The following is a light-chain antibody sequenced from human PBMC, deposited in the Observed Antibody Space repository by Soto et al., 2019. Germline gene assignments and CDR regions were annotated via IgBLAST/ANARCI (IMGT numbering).Light chain of an antibody. CDR2: AAS. CDR1: QSIGGF. J-gene: IGKJ4*01. CDR3: QQSYSTPLT. Sequence: DIQIIQSPSSLSVSVGDRVIITCRGSQSIGGFLNWYQQKLGKAPKLLIYAASSLQSGVPSRFSGSGSGTDFTLTISSLQPEHFANYYCQQSYSTPLTFGGGTKVDIK. V-gene: IGKV1-39*01.